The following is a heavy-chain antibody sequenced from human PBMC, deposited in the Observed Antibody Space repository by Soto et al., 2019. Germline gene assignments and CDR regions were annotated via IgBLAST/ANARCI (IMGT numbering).Heavy chain of an antibody. CDR3: ARNKYNWNPIDY. D-gene: IGHD1-20*01. Sequence: PSETLSLTCTVSGGSISSYYWSWIRQPPGKGLEWIGYIYYSGSTNYNPSLKSRVTISVDTSKNQFSLKPSSVTAADTAVYYCARNKYNWNPIDYWGQGTLVTVSS. CDR2: IYYSGST. CDR1: GGSISSYY. J-gene: IGHJ4*02. V-gene: IGHV4-59*01.